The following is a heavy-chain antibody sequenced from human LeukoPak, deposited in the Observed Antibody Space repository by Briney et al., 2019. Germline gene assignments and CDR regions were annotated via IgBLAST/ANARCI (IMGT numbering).Heavy chain of an antibody. CDR2: VSTSNGAT. CDR1: GYNFNRYT. Sequence: ASVKVSCKTSGYNFNRYTITWVRQAPGQGLEWMGWVSTSNGATNYAEKFQGRVTMTTGAVTKTAYMELRRLTSGDTAMYFCARVSDTSMVTPGFDSWGQGTLVTVS. V-gene: IGHV1-18*01. CDR3: ARVSDTSMVTPGFDS. J-gene: IGHJ4*02. D-gene: IGHD5-18*01.